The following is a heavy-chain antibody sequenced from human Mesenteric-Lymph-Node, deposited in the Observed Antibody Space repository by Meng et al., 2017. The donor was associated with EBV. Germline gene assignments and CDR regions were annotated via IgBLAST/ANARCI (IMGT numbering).Heavy chain of an antibody. CDR1: GGTFSSYA. J-gene: IGHJ4*02. Sequence: VQPGQAGAEVKKPGSSVKVSCKASGGTFSSYAISWVRQAPGQGLEWMGGIIPIFGTANYAQKFQGRVTITADKSTSTAYMELSSLRSEDTAVYYCARPDDSSGYYLDWGQGTLVTVSS. CDR2: IIPIFGTA. V-gene: IGHV1-69*06. D-gene: IGHD3-22*01. CDR3: ARPDDSSGYYLD.